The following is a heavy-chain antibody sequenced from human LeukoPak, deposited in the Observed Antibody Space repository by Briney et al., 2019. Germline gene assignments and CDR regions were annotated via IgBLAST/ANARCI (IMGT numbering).Heavy chain of an antibody. CDR1: GGSISSYY. CDR3: AREPGIAAAGFYYFDY. Sequence: PSETLFLTCTVSGGSISSYYWSWIRQPPGKGLEWVGYIYYSGSTNYNPSLKSRVTISVDTSKNQFSLKLSPVPAADTAVYYCAREPGIAAAGFYYFDYWGQGTLVTVSS. CDR2: IYYSGST. V-gene: IGHV4-59*01. D-gene: IGHD6-13*01. J-gene: IGHJ4*02.